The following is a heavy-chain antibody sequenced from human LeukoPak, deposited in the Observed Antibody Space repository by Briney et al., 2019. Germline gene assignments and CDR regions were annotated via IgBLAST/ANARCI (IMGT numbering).Heavy chain of an antibody. CDR3: ARDRVVDATFYKYDAMDV. CDR1: GGSISTYY. J-gene: IGHJ6*02. D-gene: IGHD2-15*01. CDR2: IYDSGST. Sequence: SETLSLTCSVSGGSISTYYWSWIRQPPGKGLEWIGYIYDSGSTKYNPSLRSRVTISVDTSKNQFSLKLSSVTAADTAVYYCARDRVVDATFYKYDAMDVWGRGTTVTVSS. V-gene: IGHV4-59*01.